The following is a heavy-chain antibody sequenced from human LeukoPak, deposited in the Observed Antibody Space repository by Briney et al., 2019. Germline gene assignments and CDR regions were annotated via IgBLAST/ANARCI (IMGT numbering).Heavy chain of an antibody. CDR2: ISTGSSAT. J-gene: IGHJ4*02. CDR3: ARVAAGYSVNYFDY. V-gene: IGHV3-48*02. Sequence: GGSLRLSCAASEFAFSTYNMNWVRQAPGKGLEWVSYISTGSSATYYADSVKGRFTISRDNVENSLYLQMNSLRDEDTAVYYCARVAAGYSVNYFDYWGQGTLVTVSS. CDR1: EFAFSTYN. D-gene: IGHD4-23*01.